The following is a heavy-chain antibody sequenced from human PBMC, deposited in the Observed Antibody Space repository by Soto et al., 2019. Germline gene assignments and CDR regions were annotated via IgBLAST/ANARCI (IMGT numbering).Heavy chain of an antibody. Sequence: EVQLVESGGGLVQPGGSLRLSCAASGFTFSTYSMSWVRQAPGKGLEWVSYISSTSNTIYYADSVKGRLTISRDNAKNSLYLHMNSLSAEDTAVYYCARDRGCSGGICYRDLGYWGQGTLVTVSS. V-gene: IGHV3-48*01. CDR2: ISSTSNTI. CDR1: GFTFSTYS. D-gene: IGHD2-15*01. CDR3: ARDRGCSGGICYRDLGY. J-gene: IGHJ4*02.